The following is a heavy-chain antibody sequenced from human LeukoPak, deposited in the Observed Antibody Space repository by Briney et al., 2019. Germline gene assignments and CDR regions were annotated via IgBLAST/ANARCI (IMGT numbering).Heavy chain of an antibody. J-gene: IGHJ4*02. Sequence: PGGSLRLSCAASGFTFSSYAMSWVRQAPGKGLEWVSAISGSGDSTYYADSVKGRFTISRDNPKNTLYLQMNSLRAEDTAVYYCAKAGAVVVVAAKYFDYWGQGTLVTVSS. V-gene: IGHV3-23*01. CDR3: AKAGAVVVVAAKYFDY. CDR2: ISGSGDST. D-gene: IGHD2-15*01. CDR1: GFTFSSYA.